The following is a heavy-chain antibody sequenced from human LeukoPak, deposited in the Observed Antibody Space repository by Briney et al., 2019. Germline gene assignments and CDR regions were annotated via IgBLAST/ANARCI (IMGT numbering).Heavy chain of an antibody. CDR1: GSNFIDYS. Sequence: GGSLRLSCAASGSNFIDYSMNWVRQAPGKGLEWISYIGISSGNTKYADSVKGRFTISRDKARNSLYLQMNSLRVEDTAVYYCARDHRYAFDNWGHGTLVTVSS. V-gene: IGHV3-48*01. J-gene: IGHJ4*01. D-gene: IGHD5-12*01. CDR2: IGISSGNT. CDR3: ARDHRYAFDN.